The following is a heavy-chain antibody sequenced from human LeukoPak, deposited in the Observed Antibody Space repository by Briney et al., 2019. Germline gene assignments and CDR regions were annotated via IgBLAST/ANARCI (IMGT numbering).Heavy chain of an antibody. D-gene: IGHD2-2*01. J-gene: IGHJ6*02. Sequence: GGSLRLSCAASGFTFTSYWMHWVRQAPGKGLVWVSRINSDGSSTSYADSVKGRFTISRDNAKNSLYLQMNSLRAEDTAVYYCARYCSSTSCYAGYYYGMDVWGQGTTVTVSS. CDR2: INSDGSST. CDR3: ARYCSSTSCYAGYYYGMDV. V-gene: IGHV3-74*01. CDR1: GFTFTSYW.